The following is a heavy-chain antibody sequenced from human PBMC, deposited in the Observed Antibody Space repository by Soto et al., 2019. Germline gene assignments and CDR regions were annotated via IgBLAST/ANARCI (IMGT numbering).Heavy chain of an antibody. J-gene: IGHJ4*02. V-gene: IGHV3-30*18. D-gene: IGHD3-10*01. CDR1: GFTFSSYG. Sequence: QVQLVESGGGVVQPGRSLRLSCAASGFTFSSYGMHWVRQAPGKGLEWVAVISYDGSNKYYADSVKGRFTISRDNSKNTLYLQMNSLRAEDTAVYYCAKTHDRGDDYWGQGTLVTVSS. CDR3: AKTHDRGDDY. CDR2: ISYDGSNK.